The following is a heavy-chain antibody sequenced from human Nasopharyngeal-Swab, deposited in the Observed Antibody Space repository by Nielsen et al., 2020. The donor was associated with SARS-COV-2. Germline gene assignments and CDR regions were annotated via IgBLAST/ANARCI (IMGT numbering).Heavy chain of an antibody. CDR1: GFTFSIYT. CDR2: ISGTSNYI. Sequence: GESLKISCAASGFTFSIYTMNWVRQTPGKGLEWVSSISGTSNYINFAGSVKGRFTISRDNAKNSLYLQMNSLRVEDTAVYYCARDLDVNMNRGDPGDWGQGTLVTVSS. CDR3: ARDLDVNMNRGDPGD. D-gene: IGHD3-10*01. V-gene: IGHV3-21*01. J-gene: IGHJ4*02.